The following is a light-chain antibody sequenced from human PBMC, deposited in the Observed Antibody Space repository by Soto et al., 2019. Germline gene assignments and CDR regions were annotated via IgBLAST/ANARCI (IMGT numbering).Light chain of an antibody. Sequence: EIVLTQSPGTLSLSPGERATLSCRASQSVSSSYLAWYQQKPGQAPRLLIYGASSRATGIPDRFSGSGSGTDFPLTISRLEHEDFAVYYCQQYGSSSWTFGQGTKVEIK. J-gene: IGKJ1*01. CDR3: QQYGSSSWT. CDR2: GAS. CDR1: QSVSSSY. V-gene: IGKV3-20*01.